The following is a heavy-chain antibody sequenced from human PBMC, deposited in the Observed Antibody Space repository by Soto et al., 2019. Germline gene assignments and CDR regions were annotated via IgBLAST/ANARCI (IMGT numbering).Heavy chain of an antibody. CDR1: GFTFSSYG. J-gene: IGHJ6*02. V-gene: IGHV3-30*18. D-gene: IGHD3-9*01. Sequence: GGSLRLSCAASGFTFSSYGMHWVRQAPGKGLEWVAVISYDGSNKYYADSVKGRFTISRDNSKNTLYLQMNSLRAEDTAVYYCAKSYYDILTGLVYYYGRDVWGQGTTVTVSS. CDR3: AKSYYDILTGLVYYYGRDV. CDR2: ISYDGSNK.